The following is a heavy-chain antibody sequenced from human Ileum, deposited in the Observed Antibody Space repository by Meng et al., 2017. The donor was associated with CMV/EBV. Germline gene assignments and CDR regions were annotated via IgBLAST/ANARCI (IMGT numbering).Heavy chain of an antibody. CDR3: ISEDSLN. J-gene: IGHJ4*02. CDR1: GFTFISAW. V-gene: IGHV3-15*01. Sequence: GESLKISCAASGFTFISAWMAWVRQAPGKGLDWVGRIKRKIDDETTDYGVPVKSRFIISRDDTKNILYLQMNSLKTEDTAVYYCISEDSLNWGQGTLVTVSS. CDR2: IKRKIDDETT. D-gene: IGHD4-11*01.